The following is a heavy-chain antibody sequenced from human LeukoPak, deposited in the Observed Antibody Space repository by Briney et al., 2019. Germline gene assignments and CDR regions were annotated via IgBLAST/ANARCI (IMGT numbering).Heavy chain of an antibody. CDR1: GFTFSSCA. Sequence: GGSLRLSCATSGFTFSSCAMAWVRQAPGKGLEGVSAISGSGGSTYYADSVKGRFTISRDNSKNTLSLQMSSLRAEETALYYCAKVDSSGWYGGVAFDIWGQGTMVTVSS. CDR2: ISGSGGST. D-gene: IGHD6-19*01. J-gene: IGHJ3*02. CDR3: AKVDSSGWYGGVAFDI. V-gene: IGHV3-23*01.